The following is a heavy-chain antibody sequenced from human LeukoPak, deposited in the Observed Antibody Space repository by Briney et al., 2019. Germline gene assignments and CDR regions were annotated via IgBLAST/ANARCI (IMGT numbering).Heavy chain of an antibody. J-gene: IGHJ4*02. CDR3: ARSWYYYDSSGYYYPFDY. V-gene: IGHV4-34*01. Sequence: SETLSLTCAVYGGSFSGYYWSWIGQPPGKGLEWIGEINHSGSTNYNPSLKSRVTISVDTSKNQFSLKLSSVTAADTAVYYCARSWYYYDSSGYYYPFDYWGQGTLVTVSS. CDR2: INHSGST. D-gene: IGHD3-22*01. CDR1: GGSFSGYY.